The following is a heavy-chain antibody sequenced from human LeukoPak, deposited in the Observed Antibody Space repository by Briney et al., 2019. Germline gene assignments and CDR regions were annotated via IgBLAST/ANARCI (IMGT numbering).Heavy chain of an antibody. CDR2: ISSSGSTI. V-gene: IGHV3-11*01. J-gene: IGHJ4*02. Sequence: GGSLRLSCAASGFTFSDYYMSWIRQSPGKGLEWVSYISSSGSTIYYADSVKGRFTISRDNAKNSLYLQMNSLRAEDTAVYYCESGSYYAQTFDYWGQGTLVTVSS. CDR1: GFTFSDYY. CDR3: ESGSYYAQTFDY. D-gene: IGHD1-26*01.